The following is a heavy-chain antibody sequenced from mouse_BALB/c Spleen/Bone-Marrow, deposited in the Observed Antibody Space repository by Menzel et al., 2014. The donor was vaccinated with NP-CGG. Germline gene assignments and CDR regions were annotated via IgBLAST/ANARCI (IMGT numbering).Heavy chain of an antibody. CDR3: ARGGNWDDFDV. CDR1: GFTFSSFG. J-gene: IGHJ1*01. Sequence: EVMLVESGGGLVQPGGSRKLSCAASGFTFSSFGMHWARQAPERGLEWVAYISSGSTSIFYSDTVRGRFTISRDNPKNTLFLQMTSLTSEDTAMYYCARGGNWDDFDVWGAGTTVTVSS. V-gene: IGHV5-17*02. CDR2: ISSGSTSI. D-gene: IGHD4-1*01.